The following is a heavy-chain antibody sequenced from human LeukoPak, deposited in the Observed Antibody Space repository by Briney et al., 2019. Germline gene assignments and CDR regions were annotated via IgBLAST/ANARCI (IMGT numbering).Heavy chain of an antibody. CDR3: TRVRGVIPFRAKV. V-gene: IGHV3-49*04. J-gene: IGHJ4*02. CDR2: IRSKAYGGTT. Sequence: PGGSLRLSCAASGFTFSSYAMSWVRQAPGKGREWVGFIRSKAYGGTTEYAASVKGRFTISRDDSKSIAYLQMNSLKTEDTAVYYCTRVRGVIPFRAKVWGQGTLVTVSS. CDR1: GFTFSSYA. D-gene: IGHD3-3*01.